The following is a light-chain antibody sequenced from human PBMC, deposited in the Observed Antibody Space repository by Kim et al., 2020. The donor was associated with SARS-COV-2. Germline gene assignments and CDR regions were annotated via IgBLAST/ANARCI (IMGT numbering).Light chain of an antibody. V-gene: IGKV2-28*01. CDR3: KQTLQTPT. Sequence: DIVMTQSPVSLPVTPGEPASISCRSSQILLYSNGDNYLSWYLQKPGQSPQLLIYLVSNRASGVPDRLSGSGSGTDFTLKISREEAEDVGVYFCKQTLQTPTFGQGTKLEIK. CDR1: QILLYSNGDNY. J-gene: IGKJ2*01. CDR2: LVS.